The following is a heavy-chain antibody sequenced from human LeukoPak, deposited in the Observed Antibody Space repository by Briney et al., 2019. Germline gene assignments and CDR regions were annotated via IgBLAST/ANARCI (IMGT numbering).Heavy chain of an antibody. CDR2: INHSGST. Sequence: SETLSLTCAVYGGSFSGYYWSWIRQPPGKGLEWIGEINHSGSTNYNPPLKSRVTISVDTSKNQFSLKLSPVTAADTAVYYCAREGNPKGLVPAAIDFRLDYWGQGTLVTVSS. V-gene: IGHV4-34*01. CDR3: AREGNPKGLVPAAIDFRLDY. CDR1: GGSFSGYY. J-gene: IGHJ4*02. D-gene: IGHD2-2*01.